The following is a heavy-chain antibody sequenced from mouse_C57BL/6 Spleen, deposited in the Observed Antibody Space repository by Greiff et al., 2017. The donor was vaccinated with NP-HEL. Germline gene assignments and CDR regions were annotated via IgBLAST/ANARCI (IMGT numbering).Heavy chain of an antibody. CDR3: GREGLMMVTTLFAY. CDR1: GYSFTDYN. J-gene: IGHJ3*01. Sequence: VQLQQSGPELVKPGASVKISCKASGYSFTDYNMNWVKQSTGKSLEWIGVIYPNYGTTSYNQKFKGKATLTVDQSSSTAYMQLNSLTSEDSAVYCGGREGLMMVTTLFAYWGKGTLVTVSA. CDR2: IYPNYGTT. V-gene: IGHV1-39*01. D-gene: IGHD2-3*01.